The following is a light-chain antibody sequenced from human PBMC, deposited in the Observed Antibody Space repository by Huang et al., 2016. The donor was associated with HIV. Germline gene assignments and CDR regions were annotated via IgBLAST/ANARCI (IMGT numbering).Light chain of an antibody. CDR3: QQSYSALSS. Sequence: IQMTQSPTPLSASIGDRVSIACRASQNINTYLNWYQQKPGKAPKLLISSASTLHSGVQSRFSGSGSGTDFTLTIRGLQLDDFATYYCQQSYSALSSFGPGTRL. V-gene: IGKV1-39*01. CDR1: QNINTY. J-gene: IGKJ5*01. CDR2: SAS.